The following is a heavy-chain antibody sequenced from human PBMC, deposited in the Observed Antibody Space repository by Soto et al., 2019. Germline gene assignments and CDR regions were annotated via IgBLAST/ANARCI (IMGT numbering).Heavy chain of an antibody. D-gene: IGHD6-6*01. V-gene: IGHV1-2*02. CDR3: AKALPTQLDYWLVP. Sequence: ASVKVSCKASGFSFTGYYIHWLRQAPGQGLEWMGWINAHSGGTEYAQKFQGRVTLTRDTSIATAYLTLTSLTSDDTALYYCAKALPTQLDYWLVPWGPGTQVTVSS. CDR2: INAHSGGT. J-gene: IGHJ5*02. CDR1: GFSFTGYY.